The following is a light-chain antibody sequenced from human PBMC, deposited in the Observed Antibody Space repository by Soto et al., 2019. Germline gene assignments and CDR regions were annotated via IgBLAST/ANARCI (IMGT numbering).Light chain of an antibody. CDR2: EVS. J-gene: IGLJ2*01. V-gene: IGLV2-23*02. Sequence: QSALTQPASVSGSPGQSVTISCTGTSSDVGNYNVVSWYQQHPGKAPKLMIFEVSKRPSGVSNRFSGSKSGNTASLTISGLQAEDEADYYCCSYAGSSTVVFGGGTKLTVL. CDR3: CSYAGSSTVV. CDR1: SSDVGNYNV.